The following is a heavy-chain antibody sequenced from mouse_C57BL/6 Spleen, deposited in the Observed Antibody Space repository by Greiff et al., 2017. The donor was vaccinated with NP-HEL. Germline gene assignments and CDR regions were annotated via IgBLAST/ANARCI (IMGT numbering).Heavy chain of an antibody. Sequence: QVQLQQPGTDLVKPGASVKLSCKASGYTFTSYWMHWVKQRPGQGLEWIGNINPSNGGTNYNEKFKSKATLTVDKSSSTSYMQLSSLTSEDSAVYDCARGTGTWAMDYWGQGTSVTVSS. CDR3: ARGTGTWAMDY. CDR2: INPSNGGT. D-gene: IGHD4-1*01. J-gene: IGHJ4*01. V-gene: IGHV1-53*01. CDR1: GYTFTSYW.